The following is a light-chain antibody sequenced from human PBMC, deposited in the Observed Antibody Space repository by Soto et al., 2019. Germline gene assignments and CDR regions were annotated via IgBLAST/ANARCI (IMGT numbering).Light chain of an antibody. V-gene: IGKV1-27*01. Sequence: DIQMTQSPSSVSASVGDRVTITCRASQGISNYLAWYQQKPGKVPKLLIYAASTLQSGVPSRFSGSGSGTDFTLTISSLQPEDVATFYCQKYNSAPTFGQGTKVDIK. CDR3: QKYNSAPT. J-gene: IGKJ1*01. CDR1: QGISNY. CDR2: AAS.